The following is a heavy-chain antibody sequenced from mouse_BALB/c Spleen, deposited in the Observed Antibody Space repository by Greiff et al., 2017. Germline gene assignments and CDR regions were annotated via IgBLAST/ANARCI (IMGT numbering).Heavy chain of an antibody. CDR1: GFTFSSFG. J-gene: IGHJ3*01. CDR2: ISSGSSTI. V-gene: IGHV5-17*02. CDR3: ARDGGAY. Sequence: EVQLVESGGGLVQPGGSRKLSCAASGFTFSSFGMHWVRQAPEKGLEWVAYISSGSSTIYYADTVKGRFTISRDNPKNTLFLQMTSLRSEDTAMYYCARDGGAYWGQGTLVTVSA.